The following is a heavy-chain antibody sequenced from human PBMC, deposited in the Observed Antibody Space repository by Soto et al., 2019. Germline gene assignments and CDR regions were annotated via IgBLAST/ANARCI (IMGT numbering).Heavy chain of an antibody. CDR1: GFTFSSYS. CDR2: ISGSISTI. Sequence: PGGSLRLSCAASGFTFSSYSMNWVRQAPGKGLEWVSYISGSISTIYYADSVKGRFTVSRDNAKNSLYLQMNSLRDEDTAVYYCAVNLLWFGYGGMCGCGQGTRITVSS. CDR3: AVNLLWFGYGGMCG. V-gene: IGHV3-48*02. D-gene: IGHD3-10*01. J-gene: IGHJ6*02.